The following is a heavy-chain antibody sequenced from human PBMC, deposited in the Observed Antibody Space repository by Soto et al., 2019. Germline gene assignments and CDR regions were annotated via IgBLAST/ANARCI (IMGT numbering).Heavy chain of an antibody. CDR1: GGTFSSYA. V-gene: IGHV1-69*01. CDR2: IIPIFGTA. Sequence: QVQLVQSGAEVKKPGSSVKVSCKASGGTFSSYAISWVRQAPGQGLEWMGGIIPIFGTANYAQKFQGRVTITAEESTSTAYMELSSLRSEDTAVYYCARDHVVPAAAMIYVSHNCFDPWGQGTLVTVSS. CDR3: ARDHVVPAAAMIYVSHNCFDP. J-gene: IGHJ5*02. D-gene: IGHD2-2*01.